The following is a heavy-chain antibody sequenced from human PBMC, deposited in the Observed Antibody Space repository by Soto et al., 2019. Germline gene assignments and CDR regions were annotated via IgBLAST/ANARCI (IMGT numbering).Heavy chain of an antibody. D-gene: IGHD3-3*01. CDR2: IIPIFGTA. J-gene: IGHJ6*02. Sequence: SVKVSCKASGGTFSSYAISWVRQAPGQGLEWMGGIIPIFGTANYAQKFQGRVTITADESTSTAYMELRSLRSEDTAVYYCARGSWSDFWSGYNKYYYYYGMDVWGQGTTVTVSS. V-gene: IGHV1-69*13. CDR3: ARGSWSDFWSGYNKYYYYYGMDV. CDR1: GGTFSSYA.